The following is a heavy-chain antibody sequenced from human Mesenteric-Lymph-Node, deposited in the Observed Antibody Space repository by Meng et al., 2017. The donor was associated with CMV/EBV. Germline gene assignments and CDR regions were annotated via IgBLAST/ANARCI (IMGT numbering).Heavy chain of an antibody. Sequence: GGSLRLSCAASGFTVSSNYMSWVRQAPGKGLEWVSVIYSGGNTYYADSVKGRFTISRDNSKNTLYLQMNSLRGEDTAVYYCARASSAAAGYYFDYWGQGTLVTVSS. CDR3: ARASSAAAGYYFDY. CDR2: IYSGGNT. J-gene: IGHJ4*02. V-gene: IGHV3-66*02. CDR1: GFTVSSNY. D-gene: IGHD6-13*01.